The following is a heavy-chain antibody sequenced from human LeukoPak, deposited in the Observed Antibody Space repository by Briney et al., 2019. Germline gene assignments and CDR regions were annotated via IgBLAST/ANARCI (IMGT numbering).Heavy chain of an antibody. D-gene: IGHD3-10*01. Sequence: GGSLRLSCAASGFTFSRYGMQWVRQAPGKGLEWVAFIHYDGSNKYYANSVKGRFTISRDNSKNTLYLHMNSLRAEDTAVYYCAKDPIRGVRPYYFSSWGQGTLATVSS. CDR3: AKDPIRGVRPYYFSS. V-gene: IGHV3-30*02. CDR1: GFTFSRYG. CDR2: IHYDGSNK. J-gene: IGHJ4*02.